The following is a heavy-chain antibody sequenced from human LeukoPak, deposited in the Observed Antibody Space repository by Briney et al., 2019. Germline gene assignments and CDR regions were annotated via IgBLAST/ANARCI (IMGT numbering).Heavy chain of an antibody. V-gene: IGHV3-23*01. CDR3: ATDYYDSSGSYTVDY. CDR2: ISGSGDIT. CDR1: GFTFRSYA. J-gene: IGHJ4*02. Sequence: GGSLRLPCAASGFTFRSYAMSWVRQAPGKGLEWVSVISGSGDITQSADSVKGRFTISRDNSKNTLYLQMNSLRAEDTAVYYCATDYYDSSGSYTVDYWGQGTLVTVSS. D-gene: IGHD3-22*01.